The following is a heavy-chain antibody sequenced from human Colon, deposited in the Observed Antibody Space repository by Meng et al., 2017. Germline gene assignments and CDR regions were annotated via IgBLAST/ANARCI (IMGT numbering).Heavy chain of an antibody. D-gene: IGHD2-21*02. J-gene: IGHJ4*02. V-gene: IGHV3-7*01. CDR2: INPDGSDI. CDR1: QFTLGSHW. Sequence: GESLKISCSASQFTLGSHWMAWVRQAPGKGLEWVAKINPDGSDIHYMDSVKGRFTISRDNSKDSLYLQMNSLSVDDTAFYYWARDHWYSIDYWGQGTLVTVSS. CDR3: ARDHWYSIDY.